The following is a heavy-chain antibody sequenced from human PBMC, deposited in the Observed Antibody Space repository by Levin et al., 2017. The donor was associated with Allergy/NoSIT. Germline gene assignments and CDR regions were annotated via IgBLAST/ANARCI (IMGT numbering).Heavy chain of an antibody. CDR3: ARDPYYGSGSAFDY. V-gene: IGHV3-33*01. D-gene: IGHD3-10*01. CDR2: IWYDGSNK. CDR1: GFTFSSYG. Sequence: GESLKISCAASGFTFSSYGMHWVRQAPGKGLEWVAVIWYDGSNKYYADSVKGRFTISRDNSKNTLYLQMNSLRAEDTAVYYCARDPYYGSGSAFDYWGQGTLVTVSS. J-gene: IGHJ4*02.